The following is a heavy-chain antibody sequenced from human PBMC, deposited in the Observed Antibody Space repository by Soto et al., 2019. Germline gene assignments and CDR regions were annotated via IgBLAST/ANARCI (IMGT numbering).Heavy chain of an antibody. D-gene: IGHD2-15*01. CDR3: ARESRYCSGGSCYFLPGIDY. V-gene: IGHV1-69*12. CDR1: GGTFSSYA. J-gene: IGHJ4*02. CDR2: IIPIFSTV. Sequence: QVQLVQSGAEVKKPGSSVKVSCKASGGTFSSYAISWVRQAPGQGLEWMGGIIPIFSTVNYAQKFQGRVTITADESTSTAYMELSSLRSEDTAVYYCARESRYCSGGSCYFLPGIDYWGQGTLVTVSS.